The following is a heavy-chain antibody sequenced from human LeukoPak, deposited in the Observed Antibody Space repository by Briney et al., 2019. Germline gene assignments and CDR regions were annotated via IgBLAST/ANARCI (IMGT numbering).Heavy chain of an antibody. D-gene: IGHD6-19*01. V-gene: IGHV3-NL1*01. CDR2: IYSDNT. J-gene: IGHJ3*02. CDR1: GFTFSSYA. Sequence: GGSLRLSCAASGFTFSSYAMHWVRQAPGKGLEWVSFIYSDNTHYSDSVKGRFTISRDNSKNSLYLQMNSLRAEDTAVYYCARDRSSGWYEYAFDIWGQGTMVTVSS. CDR3: ARDRSSGWYEYAFDI.